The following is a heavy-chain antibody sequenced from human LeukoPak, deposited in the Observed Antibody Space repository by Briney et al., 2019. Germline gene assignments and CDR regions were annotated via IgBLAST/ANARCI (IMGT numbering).Heavy chain of an antibody. CDR1: GGTFSSYA. CDR2: IIPIFGTA. V-gene: IGHV1-69*05. CDR3: ARAVGSGWYVGGYFDY. Sequence: SVKVSCKASGGTFSSYAISWVRQAPGQGLEWMGGIIPIFGTATYAQKFQGRVTITTDESTSTAYMELSSLRSEDTAVYYCARAVGSGWYVGGYFDYWGQGTLVTVSS. J-gene: IGHJ4*02. D-gene: IGHD6-19*01.